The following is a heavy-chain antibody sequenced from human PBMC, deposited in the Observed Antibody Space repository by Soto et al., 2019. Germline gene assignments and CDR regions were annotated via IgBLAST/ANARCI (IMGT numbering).Heavy chain of an antibody. Sequence: QVQLVESGGGVVQPGRLLRLSCAASGFAFSSYGIHWIRQAPGKGLEWVAGIGYDGGNKYYSDSVKGRFTISRDKSKNTLYLQMNTLRDEDTAVYYYVRADTIAAAGTALYFDYWGQGTLVTVSS. D-gene: IGHD6-13*01. V-gene: IGHV3-33*01. CDR3: VRADTIAAAGTALYFDY. CDR2: IGYDGGNK. J-gene: IGHJ4*02. CDR1: GFAFSSYG.